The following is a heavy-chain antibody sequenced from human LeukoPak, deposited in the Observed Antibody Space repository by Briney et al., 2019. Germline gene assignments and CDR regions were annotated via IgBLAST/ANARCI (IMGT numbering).Heavy chain of an antibody. CDR1: GFTFSDYY. CDR2: ISSSGSTI. CDR3: ARGAQTRDYGDRFFDY. J-gene: IGHJ4*02. Sequence: GGSLRLPCAASGFTFSDYYMSWIRQAPGKGLEWVSYISSSGSTIYYADSVKGRFTISRDNAKNSLYLQMNSLRAEDTAVYYCARGAQTRDYGDRFFDYWGQGTLVTVSS. D-gene: IGHD4-17*01. V-gene: IGHV3-11*01.